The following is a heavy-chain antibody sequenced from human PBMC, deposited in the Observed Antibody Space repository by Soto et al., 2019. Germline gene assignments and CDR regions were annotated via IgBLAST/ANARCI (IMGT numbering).Heavy chain of an antibody. CDR2: ISGSGGTT. CDR3: ARGGYRYGAGIDY. Sequence: EVQLLESGGGLVQPGGSLRLSCAASGFTFSSYAMSWVRQAPGKGLEWVSAISGSGGTTYYAASVKGRFTISRDNSKNTLSLQMNSLRAEDTAVYYCARGGYRYGAGIDYWGQGTLVTVSS. J-gene: IGHJ4*02. CDR1: GFTFSSYA. D-gene: IGHD5-18*01. V-gene: IGHV3-23*01.